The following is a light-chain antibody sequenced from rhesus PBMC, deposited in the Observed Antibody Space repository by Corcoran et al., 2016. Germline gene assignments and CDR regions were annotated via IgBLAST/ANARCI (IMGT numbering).Light chain of an antibody. V-gene: IGKV3-42*03. CDR2: GAI. CDR3: QQYIDWNS. CDR1: QSVSSS. J-gene: IGKJ2*01. Sequence: EIVMTQSPATLSLSTGERASLFCRARQSVSSSLAWYQQKPGQAPRLPIYGAITRATGIPDRFSGSGSVKEFTLTISSLETEVFAVYYFQQYIDWNSFGLGAKVEIK.